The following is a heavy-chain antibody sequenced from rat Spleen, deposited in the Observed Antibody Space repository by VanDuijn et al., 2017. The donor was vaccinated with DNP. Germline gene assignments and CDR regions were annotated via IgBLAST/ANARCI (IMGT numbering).Heavy chain of an antibody. CDR2: ISYDGSST. Sequence: EVQLVESGGVLVQPGRSLKLSCAASGFTFSNYDMAWVRQAPKKGLEWVATISYDGSSTYYRDSVKGRFTISRDNAKSTLYLQMDSLRSEDTATYYCTTEMADYWGQGVMVTVSS. V-gene: IGHV5-7*01. J-gene: IGHJ2*01. D-gene: IGHD1-12*02. CDR1: GFTFSNYD. CDR3: TTEMADY.